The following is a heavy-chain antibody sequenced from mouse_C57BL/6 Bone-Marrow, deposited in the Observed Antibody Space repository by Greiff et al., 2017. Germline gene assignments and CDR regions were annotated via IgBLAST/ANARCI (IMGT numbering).Heavy chain of an antibody. J-gene: IGHJ3*01. V-gene: IGHV1-53*01. Sequence: QVQLQQPGPELVKPGASVKMSCKASGYTFTSYWMHWVKQRPGQGLEWIGNINPSNGGTNYNEKFKGKATLTVDKSSSPAYMQLSSLTSEDSAVYYWAGKGGYGAWFAYWCQGTLLTVSA. CDR1: GYTFTSYW. CDR3: AGKGGYGAWFAY. CDR2: INPSNGGT. D-gene: IGHD2-10*02.